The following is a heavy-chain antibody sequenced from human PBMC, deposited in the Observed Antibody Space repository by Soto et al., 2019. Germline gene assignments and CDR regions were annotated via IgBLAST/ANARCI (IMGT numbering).Heavy chain of an antibody. CDR2: VHYSGRA. Sequence: SETLSLTCTVSGGSISNYYWIWIRQPPGKGLDWIGYVHYSGRATYNPSFKSRVSISVDTSKNQFSVNMSSVTAADTAVYYCARISNDYGGNGAFDYWGQGTLVTVSS. D-gene: IGHD4-17*01. V-gene: IGHV4-59*01. CDR1: GGSISNYY. CDR3: ARISNDYGGNGAFDY. J-gene: IGHJ4*02.